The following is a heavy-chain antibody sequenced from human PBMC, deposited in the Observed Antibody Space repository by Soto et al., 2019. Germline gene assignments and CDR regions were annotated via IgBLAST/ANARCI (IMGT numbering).Heavy chain of an antibody. Sequence: ASVKVSCKASGYTFTGYYMHWVRQAPGQGLEWMGWINPNSGGTNYAQKFQGRVTMTRDTSISTAYMELSRLRYDDTAVYYCARDRTYSSKLRYNYYGMGGCGRGTTVGVCS. D-gene: IGHD6-13*01. CDR2: INPNSGGT. J-gene: IGHJ6*01. CDR1: GYTFTGYY. V-gene: IGHV1-2*02. CDR3: ARDRTYSSKLRYNYYGMGG.